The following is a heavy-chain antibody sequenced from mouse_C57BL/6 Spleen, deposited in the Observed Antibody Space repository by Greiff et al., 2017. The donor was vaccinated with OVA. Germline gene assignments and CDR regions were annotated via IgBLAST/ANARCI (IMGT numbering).Heavy chain of an antibody. CDR2: ISYDGSN. CDR3: ARGGDYDGFFDV. V-gene: IGHV3-6*01. CDR1: GYSITRGYY. D-gene: IGHD2-4*01. J-gene: IGHJ1*03. Sequence: ESGPGLVKPSQSLSLTCSVTGYSITRGYYWNWIRQFPGNKLEWMGYISYDGSNNYNPSLKNRISITRDTSKNQFFLKLNSVTTEDTATYYCARGGDYDGFFDVWGTGTTVTVSS.